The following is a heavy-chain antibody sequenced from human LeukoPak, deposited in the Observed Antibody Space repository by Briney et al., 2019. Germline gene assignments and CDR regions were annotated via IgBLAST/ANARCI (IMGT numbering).Heavy chain of an antibody. Sequence: SETLSLTCAVYGGSFSASYWSYIRQSPGKGLEWIGEVNHSGRTNYNASLKSRVTISIDTSKKQFSLELSFVTAADTAVYYCARRTVYFDSRGTFASWGQGTLVTVSS. CDR1: GGSFSASY. D-gene: IGHD3-22*01. CDR2: VNHSGRT. V-gene: IGHV4-34*01. CDR3: ARRTVYFDSRGTFAS. J-gene: IGHJ4*02.